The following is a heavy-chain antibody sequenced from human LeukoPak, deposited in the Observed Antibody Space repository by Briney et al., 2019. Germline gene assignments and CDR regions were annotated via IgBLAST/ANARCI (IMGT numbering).Heavy chain of an antibody. V-gene: IGHV4-39*07. CDR3: ARAYCGGDCYSNWFDP. J-gene: IGHJ5*02. D-gene: IGHD2-21*02. Sequence: SETLSLTCTVSGGSISSSSYYWGWIRQPPGKGLEWIGSIYYSGSTYYNPSLKSRVTISVDTSKNQFSLKLSSVTAADTAVYYCARAYCGGDCYSNWFDPWGQGTLVTVSS. CDR1: GGSISSSSYY. CDR2: IYYSGST.